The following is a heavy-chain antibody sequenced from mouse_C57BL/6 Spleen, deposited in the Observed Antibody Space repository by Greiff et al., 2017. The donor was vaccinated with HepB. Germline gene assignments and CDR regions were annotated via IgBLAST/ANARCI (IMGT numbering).Heavy chain of an antibody. CDR2: ISDGGSYT. CDR3: ARDRDITTVVATDAMDY. V-gene: IGHV5-4*01. Sequence: EVQGVESGGGLVKPGGSLKLSCAASGFTFSSYAMSWVRQTPEKRLEWVATISDGGSYTYYPDNVKGRFTISRDNAKNNLYLQMSHLKSEDTAMYYCARDRDITTVVATDAMDYWGQGTSVTVSS. D-gene: IGHD1-1*01. CDR1: GFTFSSYA. J-gene: IGHJ4*01.